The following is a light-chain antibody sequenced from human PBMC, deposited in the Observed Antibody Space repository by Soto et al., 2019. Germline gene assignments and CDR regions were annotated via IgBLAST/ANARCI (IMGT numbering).Light chain of an antibody. CDR1: QDISDY. V-gene: IGKV1-9*01. Sequence: DIQLTQSPSFLSASVGDRVTITCRASQDISDYLAWYQQKPGKAPKLLIYTASILQSGVPSRFSGSASGTQFTLTISSLQPEDFATYYWQQFNVYPLTFGGGTQVEIK. CDR3: QQFNVYPLT. CDR2: TAS. J-gene: IGKJ4*02.